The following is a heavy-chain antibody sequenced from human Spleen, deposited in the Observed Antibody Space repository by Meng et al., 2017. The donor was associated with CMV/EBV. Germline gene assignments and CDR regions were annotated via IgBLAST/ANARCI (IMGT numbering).Heavy chain of an antibody. CDR2: ISSSGSPI. J-gene: IGHJ4*02. CDR1: FNFSDYY. Sequence: FNFSDYYMSWIRQAPGKGLEWVSYISSSGSPIYYADSVKGRFTISRDNAKNSLYLQMNSLRAEDTAVYYCARDKGVWGYGGNSGADYWGQGTLVTVSS. CDR3: ARDKGVWGYGGNSGADY. V-gene: IGHV3-11*01. D-gene: IGHD4-23*01.